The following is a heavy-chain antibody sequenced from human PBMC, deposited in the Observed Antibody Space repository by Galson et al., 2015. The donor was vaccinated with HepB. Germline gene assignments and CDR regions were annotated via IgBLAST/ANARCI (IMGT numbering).Heavy chain of an antibody. D-gene: IGHD6-13*01. V-gene: IGHV5-51*01. CDR1: GYRFSSYW. J-gene: IGHJ4*02. CDR2: IYPGDSDT. Sequence: QSGAEVKKPGESLKISCKGSGYRFSSYWIAWVRQMPGKGLEWMGIIYPGDSDTRYSTSFQGQVTISADKSTSTAYLQWSSLKASDSATYYCARHGGYSTGWYITAIDYWGQGTPVTVSS. CDR3: ARHGGYSTGWYITAIDY.